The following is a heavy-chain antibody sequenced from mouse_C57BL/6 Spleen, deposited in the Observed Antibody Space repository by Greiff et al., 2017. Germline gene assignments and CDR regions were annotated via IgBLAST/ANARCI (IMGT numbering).Heavy chain of an antibody. CDR1: GFTFSSYT. Sequence: DVKLQESGGGLVKPGGSLKLSCAASGFTFSSYTMSWVRQTPEKRLEWVATISGGGGNTYYPDSVKGRFTISRDNAKNTLYLQMSSLRSEDTALYYCARMGITTVVALYAMDYWGQGTSVTVSS. J-gene: IGHJ4*01. CDR2: ISGGGGNT. V-gene: IGHV5-9*01. D-gene: IGHD1-1*01. CDR3: ARMGITTVVALYAMDY.